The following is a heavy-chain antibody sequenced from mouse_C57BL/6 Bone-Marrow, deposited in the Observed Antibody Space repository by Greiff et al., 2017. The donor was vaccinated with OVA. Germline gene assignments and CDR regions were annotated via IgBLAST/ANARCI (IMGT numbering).Heavy chain of an antibody. Sequence: VKLQQPGAELVKPGASVKMSCKASGYTFTSYWITWVKQRPGQGLEWIGDIYPGSGSTNYNEKFKSKATLTVDTSSSTAYMQLSSLTSEDSAVYYCARDDGYSFDVWGTGTTVTVSS. CDR2: IYPGSGST. CDR1: GYTFTSYW. J-gene: IGHJ1*03. V-gene: IGHV1-55*01. CDR3: ARDDGYSFDV. D-gene: IGHD2-3*01.